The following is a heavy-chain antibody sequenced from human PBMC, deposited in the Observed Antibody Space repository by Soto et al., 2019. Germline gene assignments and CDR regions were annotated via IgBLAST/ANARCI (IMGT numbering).Heavy chain of an antibody. CDR3: AKHMDDSGYFYVEGAGH. Sequence: GGSLRLSCVASGFTFGRYAMHWVRQPPGRGLEWVAVISYTGANTYYVGSVRGRFTISRDNSKNTLYLQMNSLRAEDTAMYYCAKHMDDSGYFYVEGAGHWGQGTLVTVSS. V-gene: IGHV3-30*18. CDR2: ISYTGANT. CDR1: GFTFGRYA. J-gene: IGHJ4*02. D-gene: IGHD3-22*01.